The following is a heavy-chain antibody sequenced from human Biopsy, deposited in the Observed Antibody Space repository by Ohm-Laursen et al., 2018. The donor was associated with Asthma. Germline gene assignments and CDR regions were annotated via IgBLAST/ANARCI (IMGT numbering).Heavy chain of an antibody. CDR3: AKDRVAGRSYYYDY. V-gene: IGHV3-30*18. D-gene: IGHD6-13*01. CDR1: GFTFSHYN. CDR2: ILFDGRKI. Sequence: SLRLSCTASGFTFSHYNMNWVRRAPGKGLEWVAQILFDGRKINYPDSVKGRFTISRDNSKNMVYLQMNSLRPEDTAVYYCAKDRVAGRSYYYDYWGQGSLVSVSS. J-gene: IGHJ4*02.